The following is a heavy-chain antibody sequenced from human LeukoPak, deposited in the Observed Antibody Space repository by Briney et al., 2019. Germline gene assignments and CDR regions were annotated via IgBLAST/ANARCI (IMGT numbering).Heavy chain of an antibody. Sequence: GGSLRLSCAASGFTFSSYSMNWVRQAPGKGLEWVSSISSSSSHIYYADSVKGRFTISRDNAKNSLYLQMNSLRAEDTAVYYCAREWELLSDAFDIWGQGTMVTVSS. CDR2: ISSSSSHI. J-gene: IGHJ3*02. D-gene: IGHD1-26*01. CDR1: GFTFSSYS. CDR3: AREWELLSDAFDI. V-gene: IGHV3-21*01.